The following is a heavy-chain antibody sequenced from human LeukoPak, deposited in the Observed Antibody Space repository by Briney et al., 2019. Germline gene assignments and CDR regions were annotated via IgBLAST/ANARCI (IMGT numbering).Heavy chain of an antibody. CDR3: ARQSGWYYDFWSGYYTQH. D-gene: IGHD3-3*01. V-gene: IGHV4-39*01. J-gene: IGHJ4*02. CDR1: GGSISSSSYY. CDR2: IYYSGTT. Sequence: SETLSLTCTVSGGSISSSSYYWGWTRQPPGKGLEWIGTIYYSGTTYHNPSLKSRVTISVDTSKNQISLKLSSVTAADTAVYYCARQSGWYYDFWSGYYTQHWGQGTLVTVSS.